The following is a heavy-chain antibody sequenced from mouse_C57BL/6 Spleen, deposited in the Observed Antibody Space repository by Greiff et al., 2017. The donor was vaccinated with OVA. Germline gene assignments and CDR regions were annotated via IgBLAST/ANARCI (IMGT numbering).Heavy chain of an antibody. J-gene: IGHJ1*03. D-gene: IGHD1-1*01. V-gene: IGHV5-6*01. Sequence: EVQLVESGGDLVKPGGSLKLSCAASGFTFSSYGMSWVRQTPAKRLEWVATISSGGSYTYYPDSVKGRFTISRDNAKNTLYLQMSSLKSEDTARYYCARRPYYGSSYGYFDVWGTGTTVTVSS. CDR1: GFTFSSYG. CDR3: ARRPYYGSSYGYFDV. CDR2: ISSGGSYT.